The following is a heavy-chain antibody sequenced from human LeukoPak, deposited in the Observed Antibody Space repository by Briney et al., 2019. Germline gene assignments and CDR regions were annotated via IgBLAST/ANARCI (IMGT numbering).Heavy chain of an antibody. Sequence: GGSLRLSCAASGFTFSSYGMHWVRQAPGKGLEWVTFIQYDGSNKYYADSVKGRFTISRDNAKNSLFLQMNRLGAEDTAVYYCATSPNPFHMWGQGTKVTVS. V-gene: IGHV3-30*02. CDR3: ATSPNPFHM. CDR1: GFTFSSYG. CDR2: IQYDGSNK. J-gene: IGHJ3*02.